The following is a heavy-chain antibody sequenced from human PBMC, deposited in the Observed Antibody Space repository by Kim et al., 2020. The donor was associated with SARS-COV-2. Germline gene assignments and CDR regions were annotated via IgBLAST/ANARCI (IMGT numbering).Heavy chain of an antibody. CDR2: ISGSGGST. V-gene: IGHV3-23*01. CDR1: GFTFSSYA. Sequence: GGSLRLSCAASGFTFSSYAMSWVRQAPGKGLEWVSAISGSGGSTYYADSVKGRFTISRDNSKNTLYLQMNSLRAEDTAVYYCAKGITMIVVVEQYFDYWGQGTLVTVSS. D-gene: IGHD3-22*01. CDR3: AKGITMIVVVEQYFDY. J-gene: IGHJ4*02.